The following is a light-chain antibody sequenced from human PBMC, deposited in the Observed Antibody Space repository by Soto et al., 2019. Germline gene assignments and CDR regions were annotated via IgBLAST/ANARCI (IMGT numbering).Light chain of an antibody. V-gene: IGLV2-8*01. CDR1: SSNVGSYNY. J-gene: IGLJ2*01. Sequence: QSALTQPPSASGSPGQSVTISCTGTSSNVGSYNYVSWYQQYPGKAPKLMIYEVNKRPSGVPDRFSGSKSGNTASLTVSGLQAEDEADYYCTSHGGTNNFVIFGGGTKVIVL. CDR3: TSHGGTNNFVI. CDR2: EVN.